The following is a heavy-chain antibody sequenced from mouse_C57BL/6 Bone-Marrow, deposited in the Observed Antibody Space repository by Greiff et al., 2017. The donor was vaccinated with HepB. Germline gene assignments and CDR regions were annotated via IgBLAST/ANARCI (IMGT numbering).Heavy chain of an antibody. CDR1: GYTFTDYE. Sequence: VQLQQSGAELVRPGASVTLSCKASGYTFTDYEMHWVKQTPVHGLEWIGAIDPETGGTAYNQKFKGKAILTADKSSSTAYMELRSLTSEDSAVYYCTRSDYYGSSYAMDYWGQGTSVTV. D-gene: IGHD1-1*01. J-gene: IGHJ4*01. V-gene: IGHV1-15*01. CDR3: TRSDYYGSSYAMDY. CDR2: IDPETGGT.